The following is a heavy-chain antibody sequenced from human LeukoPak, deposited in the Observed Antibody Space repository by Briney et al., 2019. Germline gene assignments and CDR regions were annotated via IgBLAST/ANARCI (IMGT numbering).Heavy chain of an antibody. CDR3: ASTNGIVVVPAAALN. CDR1: GFTFSSYS. Sequence: GGSLRLSCAASGFTFSSYSMNWVRQAPGKGLEWVSSISSSSSYIYYADSVKGRFTISRDNAKNSLYLQMNSLRAEDTAVYYCASTNGIVVVPAAALNWGQGTLATVSS. V-gene: IGHV3-21*01. D-gene: IGHD2-2*01. J-gene: IGHJ4*02. CDR2: ISSSSSYI.